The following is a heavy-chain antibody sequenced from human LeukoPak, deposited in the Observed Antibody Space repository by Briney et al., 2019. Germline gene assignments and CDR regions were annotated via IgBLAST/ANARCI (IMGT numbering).Heavy chain of an antibody. V-gene: IGHV4-61*08. Sequence: PSETLSLTCTVSGGSISSGGYYWSWIRQHPGKGLEWIGYIYYSGSTNYNPSLKSRVTISVDTSKNQFSLKLSSVTAADTAVYYCARAHILTGPNWFDPWGQGTLVTVSS. CDR2: IYYSGST. CDR1: GGSISSGGYY. D-gene: IGHD3-9*01. J-gene: IGHJ5*02. CDR3: ARAHILTGPNWFDP.